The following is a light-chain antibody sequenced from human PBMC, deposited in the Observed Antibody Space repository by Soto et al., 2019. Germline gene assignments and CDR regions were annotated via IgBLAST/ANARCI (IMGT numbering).Light chain of an antibody. CDR3: QQYDSHPMYP. J-gene: IGKJ2*01. V-gene: IGKV1-5*03. CDR2: KTS. Sequence: DIQMTKSPSTLSASVGDRVTITCRARQNIVNWLAWYQQKPGKAPNLLIYKTSTLQRGVPSRFSGSGSGTEFTLTISSLQPDDFATYYCQQYDSHPMYPFGQGTKVEI. CDR1: QNIVNW.